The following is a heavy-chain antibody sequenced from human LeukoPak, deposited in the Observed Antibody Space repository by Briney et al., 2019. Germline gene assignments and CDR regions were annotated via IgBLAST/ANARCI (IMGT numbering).Heavy chain of an antibody. CDR2: IRYGGTNK. Sequence: PGRSLRLSCAASGFTFSSWGMHWVRQAPGKGLEWVAVIRYGGTNKYYADSVKGRFTIARDNSKNTLYLQMNGLRAEDTSFYYCAKDVATGTSALDYWGQGTLVTVSS. D-gene: IGHD1-1*01. CDR1: GFTFSSWG. J-gene: IGHJ4*02. V-gene: IGHV3-33*06. CDR3: AKDVATGTSALDY.